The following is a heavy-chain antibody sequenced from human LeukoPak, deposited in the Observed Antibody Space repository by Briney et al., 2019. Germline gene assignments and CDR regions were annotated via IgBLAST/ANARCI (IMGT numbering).Heavy chain of an antibody. J-gene: IGHJ3*02. CDR2: IYYTGST. Sequence: PSETLCLTCAVSGGAISGYYWSWIRQPPGQGLGWIGDIYYTGSTDYNPSLNSRVTISLDTSKNQFSLQLNSVTAADTAVYYCARPGVGSGRYGAFDIWGQGTLVTVSS. CDR3: ARPGVGSGRYGAFDI. D-gene: IGHD5-18*01. V-gene: IGHV4-59*08. CDR1: GGAISGYY.